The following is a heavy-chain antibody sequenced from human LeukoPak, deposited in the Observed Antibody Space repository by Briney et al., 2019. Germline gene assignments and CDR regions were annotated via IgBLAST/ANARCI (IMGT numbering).Heavy chain of an antibody. CDR2: ISAYNGNT. J-gene: IGHJ6*02. CDR1: GYTFTSYG. Sequence: GASVKVSCKASGYTFTSYGISWVRQAPGQGLEWMGWISAYNGNTNFAQKLQGRVTMTTDTSTSTAYMELRSLRSDDTAVYYCARVPDGLDYGDYVIRYYYYGMDVWGQGTTVTVSS. V-gene: IGHV1-18*01. CDR3: ARVPDGLDYGDYVIRYYYYGMDV. D-gene: IGHD4-17*01.